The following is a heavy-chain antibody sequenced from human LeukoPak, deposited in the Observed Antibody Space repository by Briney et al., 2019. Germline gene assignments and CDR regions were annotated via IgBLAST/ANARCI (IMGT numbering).Heavy chain of an antibody. CDR1: GGSISSSSYY. J-gene: IGHJ5*02. CDR3: ARDRGRYYYGSGSYPNWFDP. D-gene: IGHD3-10*01. V-gene: IGHV4-39*07. Sequence: PSETLSLTCTVSGGSISSSSYYWGWIRQPPGTGLEWIGSIYCSGSTYYNPSLKSRVTISVDTSKNQFSLKLSSVTAADTAVYYCARDRGRYYYGSGSYPNWFDPWGQGTLVTVSS. CDR2: IYCSGST.